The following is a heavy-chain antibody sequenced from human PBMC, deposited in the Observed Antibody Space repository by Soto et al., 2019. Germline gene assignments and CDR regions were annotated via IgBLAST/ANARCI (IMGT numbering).Heavy chain of an antibody. CDR2: LIPIFGTA. V-gene: IGHV1-69*06. CDR3: ARCSGLYSYGSNWFDP. CDR1: GGTFSSYA. D-gene: IGHD5-18*01. J-gene: IGHJ5*02. Sequence: QVQLVQSGAEVKKPGSSVKVSCKASGGTFSSYAISWVRQAPGQWLEWMGGLIPIFGTANYAQKFLGRVTITADKSTSTAYMELSSLRCEDTAVYYCARCSGLYSYGSNWFDPWGQGTLVTVSS.